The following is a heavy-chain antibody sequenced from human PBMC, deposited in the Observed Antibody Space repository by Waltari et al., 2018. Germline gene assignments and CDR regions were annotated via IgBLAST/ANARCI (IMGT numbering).Heavy chain of an antibody. CDR1: GGTFSSYT. CDR3: ARVGGSPRGPLDY. J-gene: IGHJ4*02. D-gene: IGHD3-3*01. Sequence: QVQLVQSGAEVKKPGSSVKVSCKASGGTFSSYTISWVRQAPGQGLEWMGRINPNLGIANYAQKFQGRVTITADKSTSTAYMELSSLRSEDTAVYYCARVGGSPRGPLDYWGQGTLVTVSS. CDR2: INPNLGIA. V-gene: IGHV1-69*02.